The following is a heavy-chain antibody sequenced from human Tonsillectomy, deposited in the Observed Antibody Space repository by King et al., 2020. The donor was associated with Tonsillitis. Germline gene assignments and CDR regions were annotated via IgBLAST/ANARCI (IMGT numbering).Heavy chain of an antibody. Sequence: VQLVESGGGLVQPGGSLRLSCAASGFNVSSNYMSWVRQAPGKGLEWVSIIYSGGSTHYADSVKGRFTISRHNSKNTLYLQMNSLRAEDTAVYYCARWDSGDRSDSTPPEPYYYGMDVWGQGTTVTVSS. J-gene: IGHJ6*02. CDR3: ARWDSGDRSDSTPPEPYYYGMDV. V-gene: IGHV3-53*04. D-gene: IGHD1-14*01. CDR1: GFNVSSNY. CDR2: IYSGGST.